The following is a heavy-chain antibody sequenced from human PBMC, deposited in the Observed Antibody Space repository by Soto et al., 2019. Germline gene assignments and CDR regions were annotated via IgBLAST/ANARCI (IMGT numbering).Heavy chain of an antibody. V-gene: IGHV1-8*01. CDR2: LNPKSGDT. Sequence: QVQLVQSGAEVKKPGASVKFSCKASGYVFTSNDIYWVRQATGQTLEWRGWLNPKSGDTGFAQRFQDRLIMTRDTSINTAYMELTGLTSDDTAMYYGARGRPGGGVKRSWFDPWGQGTLVSVST. D-gene: IGHD2-8*01. CDR1: GYVFTSND. J-gene: IGHJ5*02. CDR3: ARGRPGGGVKRSWFDP.